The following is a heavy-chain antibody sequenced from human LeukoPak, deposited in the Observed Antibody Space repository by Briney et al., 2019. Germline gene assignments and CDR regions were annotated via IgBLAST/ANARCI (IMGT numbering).Heavy chain of an antibody. CDR2: ISYDGSNK. Sequence: GGSLRLSCAASGFTFSSYGMHWVRQAPGKGLEWVAVISYDGSNKHYADSVKGRFTISRDNSKNTLYLQMSSLRVEDTAVYYCAKAPGSSSSFSWFDPWGQGTLVTVPS. CDR1: GFTFSSYG. CDR3: AKAPGSSSSFSWFDP. J-gene: IGHJ5*02. V-gene: IGHV3-30*18. D-gene: IGHD6-6*01.